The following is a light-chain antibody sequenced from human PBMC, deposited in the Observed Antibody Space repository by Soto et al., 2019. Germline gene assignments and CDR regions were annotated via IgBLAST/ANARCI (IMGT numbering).Light chain of an antibody. CDR2: GNI. V-gene: IGLV1-40*01. CDR3: QSYDSTLIARYV. CDR1: SSNIGAGYD. J-gene: IGLJ1*01. Sequence: QSVLTQPPSVSGAPGQRVTIPCTGSSSNIGAGYDVHWYQQRPGTAPKLLIFGNINRPSGVPDRFSGSKSGTSASLAITGLQAEDEGDYYCQSYDSTLIARYVFGTGTKVTVL.